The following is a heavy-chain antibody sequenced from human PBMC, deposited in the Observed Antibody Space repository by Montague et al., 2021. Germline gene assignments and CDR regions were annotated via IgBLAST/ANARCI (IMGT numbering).Heavy chain of an antibody. D-gene: IGHD2-8*01. CDR3: ARKGTNWDY. Sequence: SETLSLTCTVSGDTINFSYWSWIRPPPGTGLEWIAYVYYTGTTNHNPSLKGRVTISVDTSRNQFFLNVNSVTATDTAMYYCARKGTNWDYWGQGTLVTVSS. V-gene: IGHV4-59*01. CDR2: VYYTGTT. J-gene: IGHJ4*02. CDR1: GDTINFSY.